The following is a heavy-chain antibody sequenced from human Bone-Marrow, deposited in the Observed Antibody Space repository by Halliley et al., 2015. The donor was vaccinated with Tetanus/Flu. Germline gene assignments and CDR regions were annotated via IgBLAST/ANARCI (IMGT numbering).Heavy chain of an antibody. Sequence: GLEWVAVIWDNGSKTIYADSVKGRFTMSRDNTNNMLYLQMDSLRAEDTAVYYCATDRGSSPFEYWGQGTLVTVSA. CDR3: ATDRGSSPFEY. V-gene: IGHV3-33*01. J-gene: IGHJ4*02. CDR2: IWDNGSKT. D-gene: IGHD6-13*01.